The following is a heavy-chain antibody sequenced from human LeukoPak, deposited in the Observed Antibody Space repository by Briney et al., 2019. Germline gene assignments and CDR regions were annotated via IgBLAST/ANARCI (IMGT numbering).Heavy chain of an antibody. CDR1: GFTFSSYS. CDR2: ISCSSSTI. V-gene: IGHV3-48*04. CDR3: ARVGIAAAGYAYFDY. J-gene: IGHJ4*02. Sequence: GGSLRLSCAVSGFTFSSYSMNWVRQAPGKGLEWVSYISCSSSTIYYADSVKGRFTISRDNAKNSLYLQMNSLRAEDTAVYYCARVGIAAAGYAYFDYWGQGTLVTVSS. D-gene: IGHD6-13*01.